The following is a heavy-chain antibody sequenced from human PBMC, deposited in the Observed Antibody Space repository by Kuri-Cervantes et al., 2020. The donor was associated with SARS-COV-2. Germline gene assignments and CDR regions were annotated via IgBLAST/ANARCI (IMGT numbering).Heavy chain of an antibody. D-gene: IGHD6-19*01. CDR2: IYGDGST. J-gene: IGHJ4*02. V-gene: IGHV3-66*02. Sequence: GESLKISCAASGFTVNNNYMAWVRQAPGKGLQWVSIIYGDGSTSYADSVKGRFTISRDNSKNTLFLQMNSLRIEDTALYYCARVGSGPGGVDHWGQGTLVTVSS. CDR1: GFTVNNNY. CDR3: ARVGSGPGGVDH.